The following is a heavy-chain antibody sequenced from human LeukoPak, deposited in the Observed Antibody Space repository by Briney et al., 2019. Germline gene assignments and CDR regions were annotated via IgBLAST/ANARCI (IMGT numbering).Heavy chain of an antibody. D-gene: IGHD2-2*01. Sequence: SETLSLTCAVYGGSFSGYYWSWIRQPPGKGLEWIGEINHSGSTNYNPSLKSRVTISVDTSKNQFSLKLSSVTAADTAVYYCASGYCSSTSCHGNFDYWGQGTLVTVSS. CDR3: ASGYCSSTSCHGNFDY. CDR2: INHSGST. V-gene: IGHV4-34*01. J-gene: IGHJ4*02. CDR1: GGSFSGYY.